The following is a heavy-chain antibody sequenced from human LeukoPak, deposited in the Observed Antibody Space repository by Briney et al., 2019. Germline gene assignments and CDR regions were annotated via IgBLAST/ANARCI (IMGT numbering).Heavy chain of an antibody. CDR2: INPNSGGT. D-gene: IGHD6-13*01. CDR3: ARGKLAAPGRTGYNWFDP. Sequence: SVKVSCKTSGYTFTGYFMHWVRQAPGQGLEWMGWINPNSGGTNYAQKFQGRVTMPRDTSITTAYMELSGLRSDDTAIYYCARGKLAAPGRTGYNWFDPWGQGTLVTVSS. CDR1: GYTFTGYF. J-gene: IGHJ5*02. V-gene: IGHV1-2*02.